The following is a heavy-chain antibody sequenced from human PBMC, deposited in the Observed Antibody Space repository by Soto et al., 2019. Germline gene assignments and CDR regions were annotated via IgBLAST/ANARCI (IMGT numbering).Heavy chain of an antibody. CDR1: GFTFSSYD. CDR2: ISSSDITI. J-gene: IGHJ6*02. D-gene: IGHD4-4*01. V-gene: IGHV3-48*03. CDR3: ARERAVTKEVFYYYGMDV. Sequence: GGSLRLSGAASGFTFSSYDMNWVRQAPGKGLEWVSFISSSDITIHYADSVKGRFTISRDNAKNSLYLQMNSLRAEDTAIYYCARERAVTKEVFYYYGMDVWGQGTTVTVSS.